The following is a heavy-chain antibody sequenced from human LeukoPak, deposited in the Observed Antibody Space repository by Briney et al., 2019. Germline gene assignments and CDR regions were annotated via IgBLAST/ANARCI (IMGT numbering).Heavy chain of an antibody. J-gene: IGHJ6*02. CDR1: GGSLSGYY. D-gene: IGHD5-18*01. CDR2: INHSGST. CDR3: ARGYSYGYYYYYYGMDV. V-gene: IGHV4-34*01. Sequence: PSETLSLTCAVYGGSLSGYYWSWIRQPPGKGLEWIGEINHSGSTNYNPSLKSRVTISVDTSKNQFSLKLSSVTAADTAVYYCARGYSYGYYYYYYGMDVWGQGTTVTVSS.